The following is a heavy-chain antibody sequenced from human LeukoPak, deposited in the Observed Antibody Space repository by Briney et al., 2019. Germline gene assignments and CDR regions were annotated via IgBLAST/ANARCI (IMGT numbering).Heavy chain of an antibody. D-gene: IGHD3-16*01. CDR3: AKGTPTLDC. CDR1: GFTFSNHA. CDR2: VSATGDST. V-gene: IGHV3-23*01. Sequence: GGSLRLSCAASGFTFSNHAMNWVRQAPGQGLEWVSLVSATGDSTYYADSVKGRFTISRDNSKDMVFLQMNSLRAEDAAVYFCAKGTPTLDCSGQGTRVTVSS. J-gene: IGHJ4*02.